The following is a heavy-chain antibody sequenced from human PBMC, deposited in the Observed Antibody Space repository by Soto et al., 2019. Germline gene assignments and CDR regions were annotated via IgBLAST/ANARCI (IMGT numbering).Heavy chain of an antibody. CDR1: GGSISSPNW. CDR3: AKERVVIVSPTIRAPPHDGYEI. CDR2: IYHSGST. V-gene: IGHV4-4*02. Sequence: PSGTLSVTCAVSGGSISSPNWWAWVRQPPGKGLEWIGEIYHSGSTNYNPSLKSRVSISVDKSNNQVSLRMTSVTAADTAVYYCAKERVVIVSPTIRAPPHDGYEIWGQVTMVTLS. J-gene: IGHJ3*02. D-gene: IGHD1-26*01.